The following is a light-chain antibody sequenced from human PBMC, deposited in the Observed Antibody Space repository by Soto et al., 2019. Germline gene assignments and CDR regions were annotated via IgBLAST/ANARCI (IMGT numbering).Light chain of an antibody. J-gene: IGKJ1*01. CDR1: QSVTSSF. Sequence: EIVLTQSPGTLSLSLGERATLSCRASQSVTSSFLAWYQQKPGQAPRLLIYGASSRATGIPDRFSGSGSGTDFPLTISRLEPEDFAVYYCQQYGSSPGTFGQGTKVEIK. CDR2: GAS. CDR3: QQYGSSPGT. V-gene: IGKV3-20*01.